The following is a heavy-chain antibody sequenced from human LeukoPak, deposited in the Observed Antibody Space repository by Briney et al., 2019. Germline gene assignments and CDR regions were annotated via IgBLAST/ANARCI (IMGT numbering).Heavy chain of an antibody. CDR1: GFSFSSYW. J-gene: IGHJ4*02. CDR2: IKQDGSEK. CDR3: ARVSFCPRCHFDY. V-gene: IGHV3-7*02. D-gene: IGHD2/OR15-2a*01. Sequence: GGSLRLSCAASGFSFSSYWMSWVRQAPGKGLEWVANIKQDGSEKYYVDSVKGRFTISRDNAKKSLYLQMNGLRAEDTAVYYCARVSFCPRCHFDYWGQGTLVTVSS.